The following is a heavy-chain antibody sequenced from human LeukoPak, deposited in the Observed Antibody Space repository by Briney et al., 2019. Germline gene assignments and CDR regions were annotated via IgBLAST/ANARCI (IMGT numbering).Heavy chain of an antibody. CDR1: GGTFSSYA. CDR3: ARSGVSSYDY. J-gene: IGHJ4*02. CDR2: INPSGGST. D-gene: IGHD3-10*01. V-gene: IGHV1-46*03. Sequence: ASVKVSCKASGGTFSSYAISWVRQAPGQGLEWMGIINPSGGSTSYAQKFQGRVTMTRDTSTSTVYMELSSLRSEDTAVYYCARSGVSSYDYWGQGTLVTVSS.